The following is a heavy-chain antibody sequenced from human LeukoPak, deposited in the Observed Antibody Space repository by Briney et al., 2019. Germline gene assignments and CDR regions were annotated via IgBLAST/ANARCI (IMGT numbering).Heavy chain of an antibody. CDR2: ISSSSRFI. Sequence: PGGSLRLSCAASGFTFNSYSMNWFRQAPGKGLEWVSSISSSSRFIYYADSVKGRFTISRDNAKNSLYLQMTSLRAADTAVYYCARAGSFSSSYGISWDYWGQGALVAVSS. J-gene: IGHJ4*02. V-gene: IGHV3-21*01. CDR1: GFTFNSYS. CDR3: ARAGSFSSSYGISWDY. D-gene: IGHD2-15*01.